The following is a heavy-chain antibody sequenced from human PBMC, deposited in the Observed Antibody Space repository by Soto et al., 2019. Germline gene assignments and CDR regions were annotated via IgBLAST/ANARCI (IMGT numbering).Heavy chain of an antibody. CDR1: GFTFSSYA. Sequence: QVQLVESGGGVVQPGRSLRLSCAASGFTFSSYAMHWVRQAPGKGLEWVAVISYDGSNKYYADSVKGRFTISRDNSKNTLYLQMNSLRAEDTAVYYCARAGSSLDIVVVPAAIPWYFDLWGRGTLVTVSS. CDR3: ARAGSSLDIVVVPAAIPWYFDL. V-gene: IGHV3-30-3*01. J-gene: IGHJ2*01. D-gene: IGHD2-2*03. CDR2: ISYDGSNK.